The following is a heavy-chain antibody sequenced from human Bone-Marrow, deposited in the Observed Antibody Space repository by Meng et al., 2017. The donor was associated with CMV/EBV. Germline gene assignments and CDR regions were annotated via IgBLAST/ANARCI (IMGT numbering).Heavy chain of an antibody. CDR2: INHSGST. CDR1: GGSFSGYY. CDR3: ARRRYCSSTSCYSFDP. J-gene: IGHJ5*02. Sequence: YGGSFSGYYWSWIRQPPGKGLEWIGEINHSGSTNYNPSLKSRVTISVDTSKNQFSLKLSSVTAADTAVYYCARRRYCSSTSCYSFDPWGQGTLVTVSS. V-gene: IGHV4-34*01. D-gene: IGHD2-2*01.